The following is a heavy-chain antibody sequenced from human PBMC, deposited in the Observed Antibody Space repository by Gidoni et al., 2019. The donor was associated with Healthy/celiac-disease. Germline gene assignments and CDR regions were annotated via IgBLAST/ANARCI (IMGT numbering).Heavy chain of an antibody. CDR2: SNPNRVGT. CDR1: GYTITRYY. Sequence: QVPLVQSVAEVKRPGARVKVSCKASGYTITRYYMHRLRQAPGQGREWMGWSNPNRVGTNYAQKFQGMVTMTRDTSISTAYMELSRLRSDDTAVYYGARDKEIQLWLPFNPHYYYGMDVWGQGTTVTVSS. CDR3: ARDKEIQLWLPFNPHYYYGMDV. V-gene: IGHV1-2*02. J-gene: IGHJ6*02. D-gene: IGHD5-18*01.